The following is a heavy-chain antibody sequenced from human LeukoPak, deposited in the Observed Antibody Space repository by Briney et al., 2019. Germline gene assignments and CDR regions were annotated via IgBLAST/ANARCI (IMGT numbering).Heavy chain of an antibody. Sequence: ASVKVSCKASGYTFTSYGLSGVRQAPGQGLEWMGWISGYNGNANYAQKFQGRVTMTRDTSISTAYMELSRLRSDDTAVYYCARVRDTYYYGSGSPLDYWGQGTLVTVSS. D-gene: IGHD3-10*01. CDR3: ARVRDTYYYGSGSPLDY. CDR1: GYTFTSYG. CDR2: ISGYNGNA. J-gene: IGHJ4*02. V-gene: IGHV1-18*01.